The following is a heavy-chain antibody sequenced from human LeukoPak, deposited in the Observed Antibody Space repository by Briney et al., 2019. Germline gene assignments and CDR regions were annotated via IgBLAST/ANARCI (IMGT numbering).Heavy chain of an antibody. V-gene: IGHV3-23*01. Sequence: GGSLRLSCAASGFTFSGYAMSWVRQAPGKGLEWVSAISGSGGSTYYADSVKGRFTISRDNSKNTLYLQMNSLRAEDTAVYYCAKAYYYDSSGYSQYYYYGMDVWGQGTTVTVSS. D-gene: IGHD3-22*01. J-gene: IGHJ6*02. CDR2: ISGSGGST. CDR3: AKAYYYDSSGYSQYYYYGMDV. CDR1: GFTFSGYA.